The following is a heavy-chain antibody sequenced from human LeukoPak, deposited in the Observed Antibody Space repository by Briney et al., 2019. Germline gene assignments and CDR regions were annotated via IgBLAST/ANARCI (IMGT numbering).Heavy chain of an antibody. V-gene: IGHV4-34*01. CDR3: ASVRVGASKLAEYIEN. J-gene: IGHJ1*01. Sequence: MASETLSLPCAVYGVPLHTYYWRWLRPPPGKGREGIGGVNHSGTTNYNPSLKSRVTISVDTSRKQVSLRLSSVTAADTAVYYCASVRVGASKLAEYIENWGQGTLVTVSA. CDR1: GVPLHTYY. CDR2: VNHSGTT. D-gene: IGHD1-26*01.